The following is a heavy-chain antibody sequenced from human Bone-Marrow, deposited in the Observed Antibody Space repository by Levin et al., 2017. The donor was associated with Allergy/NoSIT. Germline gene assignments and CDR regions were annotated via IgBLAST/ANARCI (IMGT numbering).Heavy chain of an antibody. D-gene: IGHD3-10*01. J-gene: IGHJ3*01. CDR3: ARQSYTSGSPRSGDAFDF. Sequence: GASVKVSCEASGYTFSKYGISWVRQAPGQGLEWMGWISAYSGNRYYAQKFQGRVTMTTDTSTRIAYMELRSLRSDDTAVYYCARQSYTSGSPRSGDAFDFWGQGTMVTVSS. V-gene: IGHV1-18*01. CDR2: ISAYSGNR. CDR1: GYTFSKYG.